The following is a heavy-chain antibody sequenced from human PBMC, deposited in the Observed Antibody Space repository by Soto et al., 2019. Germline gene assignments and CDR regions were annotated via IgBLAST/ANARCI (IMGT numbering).Heavy chain of an antibody. Sequence: GGSLRLSCAASGFTFSSYGMHWVRQAPGKGLEWVAVIWYDGSNKYYADSVKGRFTISRDNSKNTLYLQMNSLRAEDTAVYYCARGILFSGQQLAYYYGMDVWGQGTTVTVSS. CDR3: ARGILFSGQQLAYYYGMDV. D-gene: IGHD6-13*01. J-gene: IGHJ6*02. CDR1: GFTFSSYG. CDR2: IWYDGSNK. V-gene: IGHV3-33*01.